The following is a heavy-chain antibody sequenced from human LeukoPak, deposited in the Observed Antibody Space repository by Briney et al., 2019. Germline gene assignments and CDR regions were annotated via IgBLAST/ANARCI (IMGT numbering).Heavy chain of an antibody. CDR2: IHYSGST. CDR3: ARQLYSSGSYYAPMDV. CDR1: GGSISSSIYF. Sequence: PSETLSLTCTVSGGSISSSIYFWGWIRQPPGKGLEWIVSIHYSGSTYHDPSLKSRVTVSLDTSKNQFSLKLSSVTATDTAVYYCARQLYSSGSYYAPMDVWGKGTTVTISS. V-gene: IGHV4-39*01. D-gene: IGHD3-10*01. J-gene: IGHJ6*03.